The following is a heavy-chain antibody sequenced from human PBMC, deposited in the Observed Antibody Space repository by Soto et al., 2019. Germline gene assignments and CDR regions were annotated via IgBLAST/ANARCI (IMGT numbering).Heavy chain of an antibody. V-gene: IGHV4-59*01. CDR2: IYYSGST. CDR3: ATSTCGGDCYPLFQH. CDR1: GGAIISYY. J-gene: IGHJ1*01. Sequence: SETLSLTCTVSGGAIISYYCICIRHPPLKGLEWIGYIYYSGSTNYNPSLKSRVTISVDTSKNQFPLKLSSVTAADTAVYYCATSTCGGDCYPLFQHWGQGTLVTVSS. D-gene: IGHD2-21*02.